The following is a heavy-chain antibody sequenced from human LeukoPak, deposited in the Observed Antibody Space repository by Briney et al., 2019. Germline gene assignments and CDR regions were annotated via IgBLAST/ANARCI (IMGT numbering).Heavy chain of an antibody. CDR1: GYTFTGYY. J-gene: IGHJ3*02. CDR2: INPNNGGT. CDR3: ARDTYSGSYYGMRLGAFDI. Sequence: ASVKVSCKASGYTFTGYYMHWVRQAPGQGLEWMGWINPNNGGTNYAQKFQGRVTMTRDTSISTAYMELSRLRSDDTAVYYCARDTYSGSYYGMRLGAFDIWGQGTMVTVSS. D-gene: IGHD1-26*01. V-gene: IGHV1-2*02.